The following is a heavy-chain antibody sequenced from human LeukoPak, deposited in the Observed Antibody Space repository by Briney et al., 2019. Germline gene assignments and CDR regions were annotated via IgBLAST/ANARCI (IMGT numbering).Heavy chain of an antibody. CDR1: GGTFSSYA. J-gene: IGHJ4*02. D-gene: IGHD1-26*01. CDR2: IIPILGIA. V-gene: IGHV1-69*04. CDR3: AREKVGATNRYFDY. Sequence: GASVKVSCKASGGTFSSYAISWVRQAPGQGLEWMGRIIPILGIASYAQKFQGRVTITADKSTSTAYIQLSSLRSEGTAVYYCAREKVGATNRYFDYWGQGTQVTVSS.